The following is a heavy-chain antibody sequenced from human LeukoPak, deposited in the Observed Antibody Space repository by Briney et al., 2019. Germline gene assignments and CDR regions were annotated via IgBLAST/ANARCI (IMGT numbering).Heavy chain of an antibody. V-gene: IGHV1-8*03. CDR1: GYTFTNYD. J-gene: IGHJ4*02. CDR3: AREGLDY. Sequence: ASVKVSCKASGYTFTNYDINWVRQAAGQGLEWMGYMNPNSGNSAYAQKFQGRVTITTDASISTAYMELSGLRSEDTALYYCAREGLDYWGQGTLVTVSS. CDR2: MNPNSGNS.